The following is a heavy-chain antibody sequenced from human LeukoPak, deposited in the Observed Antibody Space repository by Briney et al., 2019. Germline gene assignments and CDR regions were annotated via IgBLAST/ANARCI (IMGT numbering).Heavy chain of an antibody. CDR3: ASSIAVAGLSAFDI. CDR1: GFTVSSNY. Sequence: GGSLRLSCAASGFTVSSNYMSWVRQAPGKGLEWVSVIYSGGSTYYADSVKGRFTISRDNSKNTLYLQMNSLRAEDTAVYCCASSIAVAGLSAFDIWGQGTMVTVSS. CDR2: IYSGGST. V-gene: IGHV3-66*01. J-gene: IGHJ3*02. D-gene: IGHD6-19*01.